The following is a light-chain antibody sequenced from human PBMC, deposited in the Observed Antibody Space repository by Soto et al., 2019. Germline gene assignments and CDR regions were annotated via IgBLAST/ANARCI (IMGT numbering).Light chain of an antibody. V-gene: IGLV1-44*01. J-gene: IGLJ3*02. CDR2: SNN. CDR3: ASWDDSLNGRV. CDR1: SSNIGSNT. Sequence: QAVVTQPPSASGTPGQTVTISCSGSSSNIGSNTVNWYQQIPGTAPKLLIYSNNQRPSGVPDRFSDSKSGSSASLAISGLQSEDEADYYCASWDDSLNGRVFGGGTKLTVL.